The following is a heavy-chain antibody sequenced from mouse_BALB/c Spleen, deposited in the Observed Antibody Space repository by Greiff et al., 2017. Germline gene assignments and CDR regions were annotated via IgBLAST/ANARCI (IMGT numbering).Heavy chain of an antibody. CDR1: GYTFTSYT. Sequence: VQLQQSAAELARPGASVKMSCKASGYTFTSYTMHWVKQRPGQGLEWIGYINPSSGYTEYNQKFKDKTTLTADKSSSTAYMQLSSLTSEDSAVYYCARNPDGYYDYFDYWGQGTTLTVSS. D-gene: IGHD2-3*01. CDR3: ARNPDGYYDYFDY. CDR2: INPSSGYT. V-gene: IGHV1-4*02. J-gene: IGHJ2*01.